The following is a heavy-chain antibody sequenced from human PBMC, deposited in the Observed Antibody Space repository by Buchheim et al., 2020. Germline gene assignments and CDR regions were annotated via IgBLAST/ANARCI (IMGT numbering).Heavy chain of an antibody. CDR2: IYTSGST. D-gene: IGHD6-19*01. CDR3: ARSSGWSPHYFDY. CDR1: GGSISSGSYY. V-gene: IGHV4-61*02. Sequence: QVQLQESGPGLVKPSQTLSLTCTVSGGSISSGSYYWSWIRQPAGKGLEWIGRIYTSGSTNYNPSLKSRVTISVDTSKNQFSLKLSSVTAADTAVYYCARSSGWSPHYFDYWGQGTL. J-gene: IGHJ4*02.